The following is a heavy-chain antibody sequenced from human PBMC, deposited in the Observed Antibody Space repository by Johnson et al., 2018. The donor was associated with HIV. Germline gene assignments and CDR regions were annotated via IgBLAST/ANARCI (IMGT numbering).Heavy chain of an antibody. J-gene: IGHJ3*02. D-gene: IGHD2-2*01. CDR1: GFTFSSYG. V-gene: IGHV3-33*01. Sequence: QMLLVESGGGVVQPGRSLRLSCAASGFTFSSYGMHWVRQAPGKGLEWVAFIRYDGSNKYYADSVKGRFTISRDNYKNSLYLQMNSLRAEDTAVYYCARGDIVVVPAATRAQDAFDIWGQGTMVTVSS. CDR2: IRYDGSNK. CDR3: ARGDIVVVPAATRAQDAFDI.